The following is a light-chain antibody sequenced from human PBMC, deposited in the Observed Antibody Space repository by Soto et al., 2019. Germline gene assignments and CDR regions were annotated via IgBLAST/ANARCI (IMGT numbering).Light chain of an antibody. CDR3: QVWDSSTAWV. CDR2: RDR. J-gene: IGLJ3*02. CDR1: NIGSKN. Sequence: SYELTQPLSVSVAPGQTARITCGGNNIGSKNVHWYQQKPGQAPVLVIYRDRNRPSGIPERFSGSNSGNTATLTISRAQAGDEDDYYCQVWDSSTAWVFGGGTKLTVL. V-gene: IGLV3-9*01.